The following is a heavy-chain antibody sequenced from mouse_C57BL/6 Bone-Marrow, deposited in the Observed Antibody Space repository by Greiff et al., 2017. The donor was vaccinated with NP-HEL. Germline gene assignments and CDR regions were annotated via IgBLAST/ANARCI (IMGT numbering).Heavy chain of an antibody. CDR2: INYDGSST. J-gene: IGHJ4*01. CDR1: GFTFSDYY. D-gene: IGHD3-2*02. V-gene: IGHV5-16*01. Sequence: EVKLMESEGGLVQPGSSMKLSCTASGFTFSDYYMAWVRQVPEKGLEWVANINYDGSSTYYLDSLKSRFIISRDNAKNILYLQMSSLKSEDTATYYCARVNSSGYVPYYYAMDYWGQGTSVTVSS. CDR3: ARVNSSGYVPYYYAMDY.